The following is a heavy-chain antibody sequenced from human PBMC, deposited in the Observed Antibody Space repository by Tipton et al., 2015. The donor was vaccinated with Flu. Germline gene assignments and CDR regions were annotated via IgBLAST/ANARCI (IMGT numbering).Heavy chain of an antibody. D-gene: IGHD2-2*01. V-gene: IGHV3-9*01. CDR1: GFTFDSYA. CDR3: ARGRGYCVTTTCLLPFDF. CDR2: ISWNSDI. J-gene: IGHJ4*02. Sequence: SLRLSCAASGFTFDSYAMHWVRQAPGKGLEWVSGISWNSDIDYADSVKGRFTISRDNARNSLYLQMNSLRAEDTAVYYCARGRGYCVTTTCLLPFDFWGQGTLVTVSS.